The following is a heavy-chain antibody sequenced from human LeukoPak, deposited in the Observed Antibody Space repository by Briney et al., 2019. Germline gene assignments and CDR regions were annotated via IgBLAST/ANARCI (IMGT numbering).Heavy chain of an antibody. Sequence: PGGSLRLSCAASVFTFSSYAMSWVRQAPGKGLEWVSAFSGSGGVTYYADSVKGRFTISRDNSKNTLYLQMNSLRAEDTAVYYCAKSGYNRFDYWGQGTLVTVSS. J-gene: IGHJ4*02. CDR3: AKSGYNRFDY. D-gene: IGHD5-24*01. V-gene: IGHV3-23*01. CDR1: VFTFSSYA. CDR2: FSGSGGVT.